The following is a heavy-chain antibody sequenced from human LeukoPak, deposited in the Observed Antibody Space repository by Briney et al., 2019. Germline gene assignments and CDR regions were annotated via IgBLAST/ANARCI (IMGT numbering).Heavy chain of an antibody. D-gene: IGHD3-3*01. CDR2: INHSGST. CDR3: ARGYVMYYDFWSGQHHTLDY. V-gene: IGHV4-34*01. J-gene: IGHJ4*02. CDR1: GGSFSGYY. Sequence: PSETLSLTCAVYGGSFSGYYWSWIRQPPGKGLEWIGEINHSGSTNYNPSLKSRVTISVDTSKNQFSLKLSSVTAADTAVYYCARGYVMYYDFWSGQHHTLDYWGQGTLVTVSP.